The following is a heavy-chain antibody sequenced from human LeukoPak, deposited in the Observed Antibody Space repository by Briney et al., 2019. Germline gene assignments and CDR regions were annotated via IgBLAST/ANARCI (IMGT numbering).Heavy chain of an antibody. CDR2: VSGSGGST. CDR3: AKGLSAAVHYFLF. V-gene: IGHV3-23*01. CDR1: GFTFSSYA. J-gene: IGHJ4*02. D-gene: IGHD6-13*01. Sequence: GGSLRLSCAASGFTFSSYAMSWVRQAPGKGLEWVSAVSGSGGSTYYADSVKGRFTISRDNSKNTLYLQMNSLRAEDTAVYYCAKGLSAAVHYFLFWPRGALVTVSS.